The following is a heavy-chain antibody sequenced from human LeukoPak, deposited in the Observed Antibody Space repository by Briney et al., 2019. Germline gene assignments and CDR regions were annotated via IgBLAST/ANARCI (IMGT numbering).Heavy chain of an antibody. CDR3: ARDDGFSCYSY. D-gene: IGHD3/OR15-3a*01. Sequence: GGSLRLSCAASGFTFSSYRMTWVRQAPGKGLEWVANINLDGSEKYYVDSVKGRFIISRDNAKNPLYLQMNSLTVEDTAVYYCARDDGFSCYSYWGQGTLVTVSS. CDR1: GFTFSSYR. J-gene: IGHJ4*02. CDR2: INLDGSEK. V-gene: IGHV3-7*01.